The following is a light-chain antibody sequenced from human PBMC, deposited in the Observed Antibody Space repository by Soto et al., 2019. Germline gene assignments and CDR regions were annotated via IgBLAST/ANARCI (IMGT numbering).Light chain of an antibody. CDR2: GAS. J-gene: IGKJ2*01. Sequence: EIELAQSPCTLSLSPGDRATLSCRASQSVNSNFLSWYQQQPGQAPRLIIYGASNRATGIPDTFSGSGSGTDFTLTISRLEPEDFAVYYCQQFVNSRYTFGQGTKVEMK. CDR1: QSVNSNF. V-gene: IGKV3-20*01. CDR3: QQFVNSRYT.